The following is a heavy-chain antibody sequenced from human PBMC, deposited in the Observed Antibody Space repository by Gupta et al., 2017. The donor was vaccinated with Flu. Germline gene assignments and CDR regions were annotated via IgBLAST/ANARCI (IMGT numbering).Heavy chain of an antibody. J-gene: IGHJ5*02. V-gene: IGHV2-5*01. D-gene: IGHD2-21*01. Sequence: QITLKESGPTLVKPTQTLTLTCTFSGFSLSTSGVGVGWIRQPPGKALEWLALIYWNDDKRYSPSLKSRLTITKDTSKNQVVLTMTNMDPVDTATYYCAHSMRVIGPRMGYVSWFDPWGQGTLVTVSS. CDR1: GFSLSTSGVG. CDR2: IYWNDDK. CDR3: AHSMRVIGPRMGYVSWFDP.